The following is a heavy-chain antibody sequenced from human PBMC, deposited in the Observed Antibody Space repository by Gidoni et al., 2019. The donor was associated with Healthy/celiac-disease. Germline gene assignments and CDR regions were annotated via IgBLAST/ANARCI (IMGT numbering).Heavy chain of an antibody. CDR2: ISGSGGSS. V-gene: IGHV3-23*01. J-gene: IGHJ4*02. CDR1: GFTFSSYA. D-gene: IGHD5-12*01. CDR3: AKDINPGYSGYDYPYYFDY. Sequence: EVQLLESGGGLVQPGGSLRLSCAASGFTFSSYAMSWVRQAPGKGLEWVSAISGSGGSSYYADSVKGRFTISRDNSKNTLYLQMNSLRAEDTAVYYCAKDINPGYSGYDYPYYFDYWGQGTLVTVSS.